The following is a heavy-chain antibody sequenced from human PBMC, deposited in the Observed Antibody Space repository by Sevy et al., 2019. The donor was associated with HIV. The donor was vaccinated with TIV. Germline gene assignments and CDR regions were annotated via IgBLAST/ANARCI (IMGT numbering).Heavy chain of an antibody. D-gene: IGHD1-26*01. CDR3: AKDRGWELGDAFDI. CDR2: MSGSGGST. CDR1: GFTFSSYA. V-gene: IGHV3-23*01. J-gene: IGHJ3*02. Sequence: GGSLRLSCAASGFTFSSYAMSWVRQAPGKGLEWVSGMSGSGGSTYYADSVKGRFAISRDNSKNTLYLQMNSLRAEETAVYYCAKDRGWELGDAFDIWGQGTIVTVSS.